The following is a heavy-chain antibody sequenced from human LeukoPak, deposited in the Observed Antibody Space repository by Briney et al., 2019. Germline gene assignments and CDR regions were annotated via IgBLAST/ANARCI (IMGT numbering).Heavy chain of an antibody. J-gene: IGHJ4*02. CDR1: GGSISSSSYS. CDR3: ARSLSITYYYDSSGYPLTRDY. D-gene: IGHD3-22*01. CDR2: IYYSGST. Sequence: SETLSLTCTVSGGSISSSSYSWGRIRQPPGKGLEWIGSIYYSGSTYYNPSLKSRVTISVDTSKNQFSLKLSSVTAADTAVYYCARSLSITYYYDSSGYPLTRDYWGQGTLVTVSS. V-gene: IGHV4-39*01.